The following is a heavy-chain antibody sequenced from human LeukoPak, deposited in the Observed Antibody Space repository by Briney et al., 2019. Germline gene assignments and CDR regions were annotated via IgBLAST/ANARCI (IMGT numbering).Heavy chain of an antibody. Sequence: NTSETLSLTCTVSGGSISSSSYYWGWIRQPPGKGLEWIGSIYYSGSTYYNPSLKSRVTISVDTSKNQFSLKLSSVTAADTAVYYCARVISRVFGVVIAHSYYFDYWGQGTLVTVSS. V-gene: IGHV4-39*01. CDR1: GGSISSSSYY. CDR3: ARVISRVFGVVIAHSYYFDY. CDR2: IYYSGST. D-gene: IGHD3-3*01. J-gene: IGHJ4*02.